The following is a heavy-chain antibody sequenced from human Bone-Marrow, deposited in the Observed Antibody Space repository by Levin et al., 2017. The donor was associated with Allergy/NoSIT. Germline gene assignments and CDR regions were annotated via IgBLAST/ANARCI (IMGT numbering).Heavy chain of an antibody. Sequence: GGYLRLSCAASGFTFTNAWMNWVRQAPGKGLEWVGRIKPKTDGGAIDYAAPVKGRFTISRDDSNSILYLQMNSLRTEDTAVYYCSTLVVVTANVFDYWGQGTLVTVSS. J-gene: IGHJ4*02. D-gene: IGHD2-15*01. CDR3: STLVVVTANVFDY. CDR2: IKPKTDGGAI. V-gene: IGHV3-15*01. CDR1: GFTFTNAW.